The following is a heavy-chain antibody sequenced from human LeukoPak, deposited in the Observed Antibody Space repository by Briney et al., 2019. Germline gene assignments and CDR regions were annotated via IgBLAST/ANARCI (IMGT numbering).Heavy chain of an antibody. V-gene: IGHV3-74*03. CDR1: GLTFSTYW. CDR2: INPDGSIR. J-gene: IGHJ4*02. CDR3: AREARVGGALQY. Sequence: GGSLRLSCAASGLTFSTYWMHWVRQAPGKGLAWVARINPDGSIRTYANSVQGRVTISRDTAKDTLSLQMNSLRAEDTAVYYCAREARVGGALQYWGQGTPVTVSP. D-gene: IGHD1-26*01.